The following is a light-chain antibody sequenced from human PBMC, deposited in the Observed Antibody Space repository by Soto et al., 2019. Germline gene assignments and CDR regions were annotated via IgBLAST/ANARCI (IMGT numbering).Light chain of an antibody. CDR2: DAS. CDR1: ESISNY. V-gene: IGKV3-11*01. J-gene: IGKJ5*01. CDR3: QHRSK. Sequence: EIVLTQSPATLSLSPGERATLSCRASESISNYLSWYQQTPGQAPRLLIRDASNRATGVPARFSGSGSGTDFTLTISSLEPEDFALCRGQHRSKFGQGTRLEVK.